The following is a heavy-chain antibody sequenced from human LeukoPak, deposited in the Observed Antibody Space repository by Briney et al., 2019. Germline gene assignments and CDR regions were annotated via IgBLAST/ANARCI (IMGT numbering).Heavy chain of an antibody. V-gene: IGHV3-20*04. D-gene: IGHD2-15*01. Sequence: GGSLRLSCAASGFAFDDYGMTWVRQTPGKGLEWVSTINWNGGSTAYADSVKGRFTISRDNAKNSLYLQMNSLRAEDAAVYYCAKEDCSGGRCYSLHYWGQGTLVTVSS. CDR1: GFAFDDYG. CDR2: INWNGGST. J-gene: IGHJ4*02. CDR3: AKEDCSGGRCYSLHY.